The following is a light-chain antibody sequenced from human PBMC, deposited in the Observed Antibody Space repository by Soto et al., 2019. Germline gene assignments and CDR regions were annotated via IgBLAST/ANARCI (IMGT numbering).Light chain of an antibody. CDR1: SSDIGNYNY. J-gene: IGLJ1*01. Sequence: QSVLTQPASVSGSPGQSITISCTGTSSDIGNYNYVSWYQQHPGKAPKLMISEVSNRPSGVSNRFSGSKSGNTASLTISGLQPEDEADYYCSSYTSTPSYVFGGGTKVIV. CDR3: SSYTSTPSYV. V-gene: IGLV2-14*01. CDR2: EVS.